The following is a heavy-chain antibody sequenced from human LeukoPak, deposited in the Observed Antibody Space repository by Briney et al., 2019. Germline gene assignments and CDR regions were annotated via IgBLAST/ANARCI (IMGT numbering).Heavy chain of an antibody. CDR1: GRSLSNYY. CDR3: ARHLRNSFFDY. Sequence: PSETLSLTCTVSGRSLSNYYWSWIRQPPGKGLEWIGYIYYSGSTSYYPCLESRVTISVDTSKTQFFLKLSSVTAADTAVYYCARHLRNSFFDYWGQGTLVTVSS. J-gene: IGHJ4*02. V-gene: IGHV4-59*08. D-gene: IGHD2/OR15-2a*01. CDR2: IYYSGST.